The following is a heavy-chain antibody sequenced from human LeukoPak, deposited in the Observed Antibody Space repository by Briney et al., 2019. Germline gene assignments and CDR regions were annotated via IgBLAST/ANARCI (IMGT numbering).Heavy chain of an antibody. CDR1: GFTFSSYG. D-gene: IGHD3-10*01. V-gene: IGHV3-23*01. CDR2: ISGSGGNT. Sequence: GGSLRLSCAASGFTFSSYGMSWVRQAPGKGLEWVSGISGSGGNTQYADSVKGRFTISRDESKNTLYLQMDGLRAEDTAVYYCAKVGYYGSGTHRGYYFDCWGQGTLVTVSS. CDR3: AKVGYYGSGTHRGYYFDC. J-gene: IGHJ4*02.